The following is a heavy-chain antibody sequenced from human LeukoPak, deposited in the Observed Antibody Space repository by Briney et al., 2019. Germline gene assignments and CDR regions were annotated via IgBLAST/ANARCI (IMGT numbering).Heavy chain of an antibody. Sequence: ASVKVSCKASGYTFTTYYMHWVRQAPGQGLEWMGIINPSDGSTTSAQKFQGRVTMTRDTSTSTFYMELSSLRSEDTAMYYCARDPRGVGATYFDYWGQGTLVTVSS. CDR3: ARDPRGVGATYFDY. CDR2: INPSDGST. J-gene: IGHJ4*02. D-gene: IGHD1-26*01. CDR1: GYTFTTYY. V-gene: IGHV1-46*01.